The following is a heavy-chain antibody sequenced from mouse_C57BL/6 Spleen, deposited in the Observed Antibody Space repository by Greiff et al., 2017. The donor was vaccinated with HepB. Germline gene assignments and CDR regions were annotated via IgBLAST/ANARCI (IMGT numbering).Heavy chain of an antibody. V-gene: IGHV1-50*01. J-gene: IGHJ2*01. CDR2: IDPSDSYT. Sequence: VQLQQPGAELVKPGASVKLSCKASGYTFTSYWMQWVKQRPGQGLEWIGEIDPSDSYTNYNPKFKGKATLTVDTSSSTAYMQLSSLTSEDSAVYYCARWSGDGSSDYWGQGTTLTVSS. D-gene: IGHD1-3*01. CDR3: ARWSGDGSSDY. CDR1: GYTFTSYW.